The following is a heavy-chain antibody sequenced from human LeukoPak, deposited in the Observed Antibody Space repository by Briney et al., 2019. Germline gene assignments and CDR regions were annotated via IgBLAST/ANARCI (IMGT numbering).Heavy chain of an antibody. J-gene: IGHJ4*02. CDR3: ARGKTTSGMSAGY. CDR1: GFTFSSYW. CDR2: INQDGSEK. V-gene: IGHV3-7*01. D-gene: IGHD1-1*01. Sequence: SGGSLRLSCAASGFTFSSYWMSWARQAPGEGLEWVVNINQDGSEKYYVDSVKGRFTISRDNAKNSLSLQMNRLRAEDTAVYYCARGKTTSGMSAGYWGQGALVTVSP.